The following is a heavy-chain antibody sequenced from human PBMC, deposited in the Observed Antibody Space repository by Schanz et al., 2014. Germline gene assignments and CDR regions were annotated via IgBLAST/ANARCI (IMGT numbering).Heavy chain of an antibody. Sequence: EVQLVESGGGLVQPGGSLRLSCVASGFTFSNYWMTWVRQAPGKGLEWVSAISASGGTTYYADSVKGRFTISRDNSKNTLFLQMNSLRAEDTAVYYCARDHTTESYYSAGPPIDYWGQGTLLTVSS. V-gene: IGHV3-23*04. CDR2: ISASGGTT. CDR3: ARDHTTESYYSAGPPIDY. D-gene: IGHD1-26*01. CDR1: GFTFSNYW. J-gene: IGHJ4*02.